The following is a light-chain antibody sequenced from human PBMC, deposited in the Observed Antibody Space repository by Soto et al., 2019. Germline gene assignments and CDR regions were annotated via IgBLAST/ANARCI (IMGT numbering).Light chain of an antibody. J-gene: IGKJ1*01. Sequence: EIVLTQSPGTLSLSPGERATLSCRGSQSDSSSYLACYQQTPGQPHRLIIYGASSRATGIPDRFSGSGSGTDFTLTISRLEPEDVAVYYCQQYGSSPVTFGQGTKVDIK. CDR2: GAS. V-gene: IGKV3-20*01. CDR1: QSDSSSY. CDR3: QQYGSSPVT.